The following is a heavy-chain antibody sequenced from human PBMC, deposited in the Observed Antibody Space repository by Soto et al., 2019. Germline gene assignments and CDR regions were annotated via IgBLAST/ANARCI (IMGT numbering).Heavy chain of an antibody. CDR2: INPSGGST. Sequence: GASVKVSCKASGYTFTSYYMHWVRQAPGQGLEWMGIINPSGGSTSYAQKFQGRVTMTRDTSTSTVYMELSSLRSEDTAVYYCARGPNVCDSSSCYPSSLFDFWGPGXLVTVYS. CDR1: GYTFTSYY. CDR3: ARGPNVCDSSSCYPSSLFDF. J-gene: IGHJ4*02. V-gene: IGHV1-46*01. D-gene: IGHD3-22*01.